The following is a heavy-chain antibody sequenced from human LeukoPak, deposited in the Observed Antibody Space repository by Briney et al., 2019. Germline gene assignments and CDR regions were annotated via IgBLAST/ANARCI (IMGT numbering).Heavy chain of an antibody. CDR1: GGSISSYY. Sequence: SETLSLTCTVSGGSISSYYWSWIRQPPGKGLEWIGYIYYSGSTYYSPSLRSRVTISLDTSKNQFSLKLSSVTAADAAVYYCARQSSLNWFDPWGHGTLVTVSS. V-gene: IGHV4-59*08. CDR2: IYYSGST. J-gene: IGHJ5*02. CDR3: ARQSSLNWFDP.